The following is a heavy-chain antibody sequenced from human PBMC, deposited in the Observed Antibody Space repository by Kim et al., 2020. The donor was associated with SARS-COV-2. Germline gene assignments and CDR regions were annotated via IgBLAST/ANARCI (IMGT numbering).Heavy chain of an antibody. CDR2: ISRSGSGT. V-gene: IGHV3-21*04. CDR1: GFTFTNYS. Sequence: GGSLRLSCAASGFTFTNYSINWVRQAPGKGLEWVAWISRSGSGTCYADSVKGRFTISRDNAKNTLYLQMNSLRAEDTAVYYCGSDLEYCGLGSHDNDS. J-gene: IGHJ5*01. CDR3: GSDLEYCGLGSHDNDS. D-gene: IGHD3-10*01.